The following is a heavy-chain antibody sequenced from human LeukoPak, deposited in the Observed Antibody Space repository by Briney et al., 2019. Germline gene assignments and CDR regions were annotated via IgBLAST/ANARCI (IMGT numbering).Heavy chain of an antibody. CDR1: GGSISSSSYY. D-gene: IGHD4-17*01. CDR3: ARKDYGDFYFDY. Sequence: SETLSLTCTVSGGSISSSSYYWSWIRQPPGKGPEWIGSIYYSGSTYYNPSLKSRVTISVDTSKNQFSLKLSSVTAADTAVYYCARKDYGDFYFDYWGQGTLVTVSS. J-gene: IGHJ4*02. CDR2: IYYSGST. V-gene: IGHV4-39*01.